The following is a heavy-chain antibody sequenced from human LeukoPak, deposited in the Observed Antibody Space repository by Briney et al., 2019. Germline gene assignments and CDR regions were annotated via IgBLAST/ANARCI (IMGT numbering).Heavy chain of an antibody. CDR1: NYTFTSYG. D-gene: IGHD3-10*01. J-gene: IGHJ6*02. V-gene: IGHV1-18*01. Sequence: ASVKVSCKASNYTFTSYGISWVRQAPGQGLEWMGWISAYNGNTNYVQKLQGRVTMTTDTSTSTAYMELRSLRSDDTAVYYCARDLLWFGELPLYGMDVWGQGTTVTVSS. CDR3: ARDLLWFGELPLYGMDV. CDR2: ISAYNGNT.